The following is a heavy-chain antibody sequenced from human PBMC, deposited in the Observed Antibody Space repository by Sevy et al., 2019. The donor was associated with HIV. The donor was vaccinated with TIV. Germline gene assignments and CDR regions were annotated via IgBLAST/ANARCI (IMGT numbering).Heavy chain of an antibody. J-gene: IGHJ6*02. CDR3: AKESLRFLEWLSAYYGMDV. Sequence: GGSLRLSCAASGFTFSSYGMHWVRQAPGKGLEWVACIRYDGSNKYYADSVKGRFTISRDNSKNTLYLQMNSLRAEDTAVYYCAKESLRFLEWLSAYYGMDVWGQGTTVTVSS. CDR1: GFTFSSYG. CDR2: IRYDGSNK. D-gene: IGHD3-3*01. V-gene: IGHV3-30*02.